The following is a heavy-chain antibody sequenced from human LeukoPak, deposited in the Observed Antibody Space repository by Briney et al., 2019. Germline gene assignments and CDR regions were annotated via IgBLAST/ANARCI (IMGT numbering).Heavy chain of an antibody. Sequence: GASVKVSCKASGYTFTSYDINWVRQATGQGLEWMGWMNPNSGNTGYAQKFQGRVTMTRNTSISTAYMELSSLRSEDTAVYYCARGLLSNPAPGNIVVVTEDYWGQGTLVTVSS. J-gene: IGHJ4*02. D-gene: IGHD2-21*02. CDR1: GYTFTSYD. CDR2: MNPNSGNT. V-gene: IGHV1-8*01. CDR3: ARGLLSNPAPGNIVVVTEDY.